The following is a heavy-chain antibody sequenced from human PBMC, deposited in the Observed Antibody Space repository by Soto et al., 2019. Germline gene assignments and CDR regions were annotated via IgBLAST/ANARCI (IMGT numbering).Heavy chain of an antibody. CDR3: NRGSEYDFWSGL. Sequence: QERLVQSGAEVRKPGSSVKVSCKVTGGTSTRYAINWVRQAPGQGLEWLGGIVPMFGTSKYAQKFQGRVTITADTSTNIAYMDLRSLRSEDTAVYYCNRGSEYDFWSGLWGQGTLVSVSS. CDR2: IVPMFGTS. J-gene: IGHJ4*02. CDR1: GGTSTRYA. V-gene: IGHV1-69*06. D-gene: IGHD3-3*01.